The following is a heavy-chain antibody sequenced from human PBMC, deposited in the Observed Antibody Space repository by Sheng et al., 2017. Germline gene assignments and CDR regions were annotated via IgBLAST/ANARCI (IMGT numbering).Heavy chain of an antibody. CDR1: GGSFSGYY. CDR2: INHSGST. Sequence: QVQLQQWGAGLLKPSETLSLTCAVYGGSFSGYYWSWIRQPPGKGLEWIGEINHSGSTNYNPSLKSRVTISVDTSKNQFSLKLSSVTAADTAVYYCARDKTRYYYGSGRFDPWGRGNPGHRLL. V-gene: IGHV4-34*01. CDR3: ARDKTRYYYGSGRFDP. J-gene: IGHJ5*02. D-gene: IGHD3-10*01.